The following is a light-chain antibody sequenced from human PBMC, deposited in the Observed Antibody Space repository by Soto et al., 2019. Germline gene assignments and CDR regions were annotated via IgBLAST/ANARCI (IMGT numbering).Light chain of an antibody. CDR2: AAS. CDR3: QQYGGSPWT. J-gene: IGKJ1*01. V-gene: IGKV3-20*01. Sequence: EIVLTQSPGTLSLSPGERATLSCRSSQSFNSNYLAWYHQKPGQAPRLLIYAASSRAAGFPDRFSGSGSETDFTLTISRLEPEDFAVYYCQQYGGSPWTFGQGTKVDIK. CDR1: QSFNSNY.